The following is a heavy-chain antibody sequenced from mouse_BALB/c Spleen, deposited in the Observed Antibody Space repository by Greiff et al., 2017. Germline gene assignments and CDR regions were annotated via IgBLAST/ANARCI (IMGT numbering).Heavy chain of an antibody. D-gene: IGHD2-14*01. CDR2: IDPANGNT. CDR1: GFNIKDTY. Sequence: EVQLQQSGAELVKPGASVKLSCTASGFNIKDTYMHWVKQRPEQGLEWIGRIDPANGNTKYDPKFQGKATITADTSSNTAYLQLSSLTSEDTAVYYCARDGYDVSYFDYWGQGTTLTVSS. CDR3: ARDGYDVSYFDY. J-gene: IGHJ2*01. V-gene: IGHV14-3*02.